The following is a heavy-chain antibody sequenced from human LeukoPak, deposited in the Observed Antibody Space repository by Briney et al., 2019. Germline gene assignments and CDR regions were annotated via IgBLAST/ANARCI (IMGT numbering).Heavy chain of an antibody. CDR3: ARHAGIAVAGPNWFDP. CDR2: IYYSGST. CDR1: GGSISSYY. V-gene: IGHV4-59*08. D-gene: IGHD6-19*01. Sequence: SETLSLTCTVSGGSISSYYWSWIRQPPGKGLEWIGYIYYSGSTNYNPSLKSRVTISVDTSKNQFSLKLSSVAAADTAVYYCARHAGIAVAGPNWFDPWGQGTLVTVSS. J-gene: IGHJ5*02.